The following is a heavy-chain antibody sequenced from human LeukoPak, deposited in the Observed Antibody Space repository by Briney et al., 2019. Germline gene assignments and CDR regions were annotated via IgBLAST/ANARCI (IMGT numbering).Heavy chain of an antibody. CDR1: GDSISTSSYY. J-gene: IGHJ3*02. Sequence: PSETLSLTCSVSGDSISTSSYYWGWIRQPPGKGLEWIGTIYYSGSTYYNPSLTSRVTISVDTSKNQFSLKLSSVTAADTAVYYCARDRRIVVGGDHDAFDIWGQGTMVTVSS. CDR3: ARDRRIVVGGDHDAFDI. CDR2: IYYSGST. D-gene: IGHD3-22*01. V-gene: IGHV4-39*07.